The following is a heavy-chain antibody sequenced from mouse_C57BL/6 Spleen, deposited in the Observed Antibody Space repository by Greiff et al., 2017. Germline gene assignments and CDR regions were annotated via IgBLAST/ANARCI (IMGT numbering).Heavy chain of an antibody. Sequence: QVQLKQPGAELVRPGSSVKLSCKASGYTFTSYWMHWVKQRPIQGLEWIGNIDPSDSETHYNQKFKDKATLTVDKSSSTAYMQLSSLTSEDSAVYYCATYYSNESFFAYWGQGTLVTVSA. CDR2: IDPSDSET. V-gene: IGHV1-52*01. CDR1: GYTFTSYW. D-gene: IGHD2-5*01. CDR3: ATYYSNESFFAY. J-gene: IGHJ3*01.